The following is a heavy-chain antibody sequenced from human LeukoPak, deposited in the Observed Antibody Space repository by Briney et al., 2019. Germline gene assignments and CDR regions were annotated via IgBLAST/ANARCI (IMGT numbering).Heavy chain of an antibody. CDR1: GFTFSSYA. J-gene: IGHJ4*02. Sequence: GGSLRLSCAASGFTFSSYAMHWVRQAPGKGLEYVSAISSNGGSTYYANSVKGRFTISRDNSKSTVYLQMNSLRAEDTAVYHCAKTNGYYDYWGQGTLVTVSS. CDR3: AKTNGYYDY. D-gene: IGHD3-22*01. CDR2: ISSNGGST. V-gene: IGHV3-64*01.